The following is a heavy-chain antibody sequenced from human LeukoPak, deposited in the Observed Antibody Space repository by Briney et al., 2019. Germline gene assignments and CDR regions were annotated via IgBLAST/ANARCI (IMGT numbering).Heavy chain of an antibody. J-gene: IGHJ4*02. Sequence: GGSLRLSCAASGFTFSNYEMNWVRQAPGKGLEWVGRIKSKTDGGTTDYAAPVKGRFTISRDDSKNTLYLQMNSLKTEDTAVYYCTTSGSSGYYPFDYWGQGTLVTVSS. CDR3: TTSGSSGYYPFDY. CDR2: IKSKTDGGTT. V-gene: IGHV3-15*01. CDR1: GFTFSNYE. D-gene: IGHD3-22*01.